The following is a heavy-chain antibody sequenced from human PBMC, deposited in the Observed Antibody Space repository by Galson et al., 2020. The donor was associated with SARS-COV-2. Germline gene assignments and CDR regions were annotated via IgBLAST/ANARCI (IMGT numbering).Heavy chain of an antibody. J-gene: IGHJ6*03. Sequence: SETLSLTCTVSGGSISSYYWSWIRQPPGKGPEWIGYIYYSGSTNYNPSLKSRVTISVDTSKNQFSLKLSSVTAADTAVYYCAREGYIVATITYYYYYMDVWGKGTTVTVSS. CDR2: IYYSGST. D-gene: IGHD5-12*01. CDR3: AREGYIVATITYYYYYMDV. CDR1: GGSISSYY. V-gene: IGHV4-59*12.